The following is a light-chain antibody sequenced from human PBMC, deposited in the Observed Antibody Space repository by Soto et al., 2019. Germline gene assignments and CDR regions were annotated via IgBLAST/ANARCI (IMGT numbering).Light chain of an antibody. CDR3: ATWDASLNEWV. CDR2: ADD. Sequence: QSVLTQPPSASGTPGQRVTISCSGSSSNIGSSTVNWYQQLPGTAPKLLIYADDQRPSGVPDRFSGSKSGTSASLAISGLHSEDEADYYCATWDASLNEWVFGGGTKLTVL. J-gene: IGLJ3*02. V-gene: IGLV1-44*01. CDR1: SSNIGSST.